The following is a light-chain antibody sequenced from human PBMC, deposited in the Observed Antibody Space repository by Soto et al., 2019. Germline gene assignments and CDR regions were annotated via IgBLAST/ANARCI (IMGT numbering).Light chain of an antibody. CDR3: QQYNSFPYT. CDR2: KAS. V-gene: IGKV1-5*03. J-gene: IGKJ2*01. CDR1: QSLSSW. Sequence: DIQMTQSPSTLSASVGDRVTITCRASQSLSSWLAWYQQKPGKAPNLLIYKASSLESGVPSRFSGSGSGTEFTLTISSLQPDDFATYYCQQYNSFPYTFAQGTKLEIK.